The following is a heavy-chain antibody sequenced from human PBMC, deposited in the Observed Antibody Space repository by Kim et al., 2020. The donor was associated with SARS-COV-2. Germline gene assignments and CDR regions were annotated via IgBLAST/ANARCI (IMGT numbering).Heavy chain of an antibody. CDR2: INHSGST. J-gene: IGHJ5*02. Sequence: SETLSLTCAVYGGSFSGYYWSWIRQPPGKGLEWIGEINHSGSTNYNPSLKSRVTISVDTSKNQFSLKLSSVTAADTAVYYCARGRAREITIFGVVTKKKKNWFDPWGQGTLVTVSS. V-gene: IGHV4-34*01. D-gene: IGHD3-3*01. CDR3: ARGRAREITIFGVVTKKKKNWFDP. CDR1: GGSFSGYY.